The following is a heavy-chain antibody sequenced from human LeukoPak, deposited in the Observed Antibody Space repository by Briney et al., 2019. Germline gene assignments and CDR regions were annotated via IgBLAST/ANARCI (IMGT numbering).Heavy chain of an antibody. D-gene: IGHD6-13*01. V-gene: IGHV1-69*13. CDR1: GYTFTSYD. J-gene: IGHJ4*02. Sequence: ASVKVSCKASGYTFTSYDINWVRQATGQGLEWMGGIIPIFGTANYAQKFQGRVTITADESTSTAYMELSSLRSEDTAVYYCASPSSPDYWGQGTLVTVSS. CDR2: IIPIFGTA. CDR3: ASPSSPDY.